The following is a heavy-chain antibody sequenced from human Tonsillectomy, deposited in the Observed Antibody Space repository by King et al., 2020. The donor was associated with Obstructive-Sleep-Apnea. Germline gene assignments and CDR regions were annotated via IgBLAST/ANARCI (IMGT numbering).Heavy chain of an antibody. CDR1: GYTFTCYY. V-gene: IGHV1-2*02. Sequence: VQLVESGAEVKKPGASVKVSCKASGYTFTCYYMHWVRQAPGQGLEWMGWISPNSGGTNYAQKFQGRVTMTRDTSISTAYMEVSRLRSDDTAVYYCARVKATTVLTPWFDYWGQGTLVTVSS. CDR3: ARVKATTVLTPWFDY. J-gene: IGHJ4*02. D-gene: IGHD4-23*01. CDR2: ISPNSGGT.